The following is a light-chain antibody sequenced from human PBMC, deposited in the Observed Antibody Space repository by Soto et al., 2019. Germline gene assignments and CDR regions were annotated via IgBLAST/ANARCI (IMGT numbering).Light chain of an antibody. CDR2: EVS. Sequence: QSVLTQPASVSGSPGQSITISCTGTSSDVGGYDYVSWYQLHPGKAPKLMVFEVSNRPSGVSYRFSGSKSGNTASLTISGLQAEDEADYYCCSYAGSYTYVFXTGTKVTVL. J-gene: IGLJ1*01. V-gene: IGLV2-14*01. CDR3: CSYAGSYTYV. CDR1: SSDVGGYDY.